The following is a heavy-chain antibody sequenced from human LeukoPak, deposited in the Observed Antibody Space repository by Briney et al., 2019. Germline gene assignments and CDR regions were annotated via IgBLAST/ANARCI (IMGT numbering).Heavy chain of an antibody. V-gene: IGHV3-23*01. D-gene: IGHD2-15*01. CDR2: ITSGFTP. CDR1: GLTFSDYA. J-gene: IGHJ4*02. CDR3: AKDYSESRVADVFFEY. Sequence: PGGSLRLSCAASGLTFSDYAMSWSRQAPGKGLEWASGITSGFTPHYADSVKGRFTISRDNSKNTFHLQLNSLRAEDTAVYYCAKDYSESRVADVFFEYWGQGTLVTVSS.